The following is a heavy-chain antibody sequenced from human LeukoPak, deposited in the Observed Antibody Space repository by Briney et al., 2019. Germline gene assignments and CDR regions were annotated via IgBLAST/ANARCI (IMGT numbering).Heavy chain of an antibody. CDR2: ISGSGGST. CDR3: AKDRNYGHYDY. J-gene: IGHJ4*02. V-gene: IGHV3-23*01. CDR1: GFTFSSYA. D-gene: IGHD3-10*01. Sequence: GASLRLSCTASGFTFSSYAMSWVRQAPGKGLEWVSAISGSGGSTYYADSVKGRFTISRDNSKNTLYLQMNSLRAEDTAVYYCAKDRNYGHYDYWGQGTLVTVSS.